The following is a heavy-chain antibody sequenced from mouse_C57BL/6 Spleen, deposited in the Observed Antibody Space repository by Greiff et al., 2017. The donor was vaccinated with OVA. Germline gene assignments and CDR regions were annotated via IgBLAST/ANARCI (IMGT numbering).Heavy chain of an antibody. CDR3: ATGMAY. V-gene: IGHV1-26*01. J-gene: IGHJ3*01. CDR1: GYTFPDYY. Sequence: VQLQQSGPELVKPGASVKISCKASGYTFPDYYMNWVKQSHGKSLEWIGDINPNNGGTSYNQKFKGKATLTVDKSSSTAYMELRSLTSEDAAVYYCATGMAYWGQGTLVTVSA. D-gene: IGHD4-1*01. CDR2: INPNNGGT.